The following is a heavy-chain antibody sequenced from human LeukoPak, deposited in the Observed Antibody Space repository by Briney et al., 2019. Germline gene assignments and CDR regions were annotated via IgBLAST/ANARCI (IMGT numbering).Heavy chain of an antibody. CDR2: ISSSSSTI. Sequence: GGSLRLSCAASGFTFSSYSMNWVRQAPGKGLEWVSYISSSSSTIYYADSVKGRFTISRDNAKNSLYLQMNSLRAEDTAVYYCAREYYDFWSGFVRSYYFDYWGQGTLVTVSS. V-gene: IGHV3-48*01. J-gene: IGHJ4*02. CDR3: AREYYDFWSGFVRSYYFDY. D-gene: IGHD3-3*01. CDR1: GFTFSSYS.